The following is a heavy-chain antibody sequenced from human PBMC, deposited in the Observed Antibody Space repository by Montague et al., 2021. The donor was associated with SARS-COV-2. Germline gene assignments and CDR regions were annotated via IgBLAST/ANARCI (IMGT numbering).Heavy chain of an antibody. CDR1: GGSITNNIDY. V-gene: IGHV4-39*02. J-gene: IGHJ3*01. CDR2: IYYTGNT. CDR3: ARLKRYFDSSGSPSAFDF. D-gene: IGHD3-22*01. Sequence: SETLSLTCTVSGGSITNNIDYWAWIRQPPGKGLEWIGSIYYTGNTYYNPSLKSRVTISVVTSKNHFTLKLSSVTAAETAVYYCARLKRYFDSSGSPSAFDFWGQGTKDPVAS.